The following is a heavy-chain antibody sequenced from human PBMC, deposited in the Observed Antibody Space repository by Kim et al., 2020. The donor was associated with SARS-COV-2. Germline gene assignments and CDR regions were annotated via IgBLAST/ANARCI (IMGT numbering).Heavy chain of an antibody. CDR3: VRGVRVRGVDYYSMDV. CDR1: GFTVSSNY. V-gene: IGHV3-53*01. CDR2: IYSGGST. Sequence: GGSLRLSCAASGFTVSSNYMSWVRQAPGKGLEWVSVIYSGGSTFYADSVKGRFTISRDNSKNTLYLQMNSLRAEDTAVYYCVRGVRVRGVDYYSMDVWGQGTPFTVSS. J-gene: IGHJ6*02. D-gene: IGHD3-10*01.